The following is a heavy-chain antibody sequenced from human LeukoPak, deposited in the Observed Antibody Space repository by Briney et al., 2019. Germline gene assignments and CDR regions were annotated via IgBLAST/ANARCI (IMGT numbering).Heavy chain of an antibody. CDR1: GGSFSGYY. D-gene: IGHD1-26*01. CDR2: INHSGST. V-gene: IGHV4-34*01. CDR3: ARGRGVLDY. Sequence: SETLSLTCAVYGGSFSGYYWSWVRQPPGKGLEWIGEINHSGSTNYNPSLKSRVTISVDTSKNQFSLKLSSVTAADTAVYYCARGRGVLDYWGQGTLVTVSS. J-gene: IGHJ4*02.